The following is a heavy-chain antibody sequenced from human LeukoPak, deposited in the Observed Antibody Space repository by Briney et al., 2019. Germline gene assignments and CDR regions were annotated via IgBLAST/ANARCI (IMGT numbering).Heavy chain of an antibody. D-gene: IGHD3-10*01. CDR2: IIPILGIA. CDR1: GGTLSSYT. J-gene: IGHJ6*02. V-gene: IGHV1-69*04. Sequence: RWASVKVSCKASGGTLSSYTISWVRQAPGQGLEWMGRIIPILGIANYAQKFQGRVTIAADKSTSTAYMELSSLRSEDTAVYYCARDGAHYYGSGRSYYYGMDVWGQGTTVTVSS. CDR3: ARDGAHYYGSGRSYYYGMDV.